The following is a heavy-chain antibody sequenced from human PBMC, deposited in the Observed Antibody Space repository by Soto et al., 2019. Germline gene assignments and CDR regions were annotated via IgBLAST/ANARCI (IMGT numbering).Heavy chain of an antibody. V-gene: IGHV3-23*01. D-gene: IGHD3-16*01. CDR1: GFTFSNYA. CDR3: AKGKGDFDY. CDR2: ISGSASST. J-gene: IGHJ4*02. Sequence: EVPLLESEGGLVQPGGSLRLSCAASGFTFSNYAMTWVRQAPGKGLEWVSFISGSASSTYYADSVKGRFTISRDNSKNTLYLQMNSLRAEDTAVYYCAKGKGDFDYWGQGTLVTVSS.